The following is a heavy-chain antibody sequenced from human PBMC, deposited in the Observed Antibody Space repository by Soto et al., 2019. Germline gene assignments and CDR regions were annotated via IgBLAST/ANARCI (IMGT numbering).Heavy chain of an antibody. D-gene: IGHD5-18*01. Sequence: HGESLKISCKGSGYSFTSYWISWVRQMPGKGLEWMGRIDPSDSYTNYSPSFQGHVTISADKSISTAYLQWSSLKASDTAMYYCARSDVDTAMGHSADDYRGQGTPVTVSS. V-gene: IGHV5-10-1*01. J-gene: IGHJ4*02. CDR2: IDPSDSYT. CDR3: ARSDVDTAMGHSADDY. CDR1: GYSFTSYW.